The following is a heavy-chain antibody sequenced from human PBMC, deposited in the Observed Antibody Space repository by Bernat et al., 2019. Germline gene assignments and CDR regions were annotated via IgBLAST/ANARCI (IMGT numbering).Heavy chain of an antibody. V-gene: IGHV3-30*18. CDR3: AKGVLLGHYYGTDV. D-gene: IGHD3-10*01. CDR1: GFTFSSYG. CDR2: ISYDGSNK. J-gene: IGHJ6*02. Sequence: QVQLVESGGGVVQPGKSLRLSCTASGFTFSSYGMHWVRQAPGKGLEWVAVISYDGSNKYYADSVKGRFTISRDNSKNTLYLQMNSLRAEDTAVYYCAKGVLLGHYYGTDVWGQGTKVTVSS.